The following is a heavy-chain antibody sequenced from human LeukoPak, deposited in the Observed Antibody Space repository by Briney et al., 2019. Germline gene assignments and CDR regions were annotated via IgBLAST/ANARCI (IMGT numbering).Heavy chain of an antibody. J-gene: IGHJ5*02. V-gene: IGHV1-18*01. CDR2: ISAYNGNT. D-gene: IGHD3-10*01. CDR1: GYTFTSYG. Sequence: ASVKVSCTASGYTFTSYGISWVRQAPGQGLEWMGWISAYNGNTNYAQKLQGRVTMTTDTSTSTAYMELRSLRSDDTAVYYCARIRTHVSWFDPWGQGTLVTVSS. CDR3: ARIRTHVSWFDP.